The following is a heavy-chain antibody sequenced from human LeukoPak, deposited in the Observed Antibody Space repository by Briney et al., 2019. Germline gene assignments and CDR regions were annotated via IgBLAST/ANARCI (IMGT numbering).Heavy chain of an antibody. CDR2: ISSGSGSTL. V-gene: IGHV3-48*03. D-gene: IGHD4-17*01. CDR1: GFTFSSYE. Sequence: PGGSLRLSCAASGFTFSSYEMNWVRQAPGKGLEWVSYISSGSGSTLCYADSVKGRFTFSRDNAKNSLYLQMNSLRAEDTAVYYCVRCYGNWYFDLWGRGTLVTVSS. J-gene: IGHJ2*01. CDR3: VRCYGNWYFDL.